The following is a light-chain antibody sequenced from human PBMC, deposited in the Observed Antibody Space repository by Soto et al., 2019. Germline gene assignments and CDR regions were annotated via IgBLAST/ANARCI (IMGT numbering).Light chain of an antibody. V-gene: IGKV1-5*01. Sequence: DIQMTQSPPTLSASVGDRVTITCRASQTISTWLAWYQQKPGKAPQVLIYDASTLEGGVPSRFSGRGSGTEFTLTISSLQPDDFASYYCQQYNSYPLTFGGGTKVEIK. CDR3: QQYNSYPLT. CDR2: DAS. J-gene: IGKJ4*01. CDR1: QTISTW.